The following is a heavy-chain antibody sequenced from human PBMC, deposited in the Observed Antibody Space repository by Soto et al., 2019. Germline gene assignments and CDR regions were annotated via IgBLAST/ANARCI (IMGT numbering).Heavy chain of an antibody. Sequence: EVQVLESGGGLVQPGGSLRLSCAASGFIFSNYAFNWVCQAPGKGLEWVSGISYSGGSTNYADSVKGRFTFSRDNSKNTLYLQMDSLRAEDTAVYYCAKSPGSHYYYAMDVWGQGTTVTVSS. J-gene: IGHJ6*02. CDR1: GFIFSNYA. CDR2: ISYSGGST. CDR3: AKSPGSHYYYAMDV. V-gene: IGHV3-23*01.